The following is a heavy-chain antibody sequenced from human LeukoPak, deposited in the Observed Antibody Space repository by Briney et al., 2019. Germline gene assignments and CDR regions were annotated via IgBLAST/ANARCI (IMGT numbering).Heavy chain of an antibody. CDR2: VYTRGVT. Sequence: SEALSLSYTVSGGSITSHYLSWIRLSAGKGLEWIGRVYTRGVTNYNTSLKSRVTMSLDASKNQFSLQLSSVTAADTGIYYCAIDYCGGSTCYKWIESFQQWGQGTLVPVFS. CDR1: GGSITSHY. D-gene: IGHD2-15*01. V-gene: IGHV4-4*07. J-gene: IGHJ1*01. CDR3: AIDYCGGSTCYKWIESFQQ.